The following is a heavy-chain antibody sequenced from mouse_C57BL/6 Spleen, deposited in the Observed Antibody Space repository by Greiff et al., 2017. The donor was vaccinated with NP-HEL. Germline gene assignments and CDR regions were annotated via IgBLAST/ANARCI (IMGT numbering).Heavy chain of an antibody. CDR2: ISSGSSTI. CDR1: GFTFSDYG. J-gene: IGHJ2*01. CDR3: ARGGTYYFDY. Sequence: VQLQESGGGLVKPGGSLKLSCAASGFTFSDYGMHWVRQAPEKGLEWVAYISSGSSTIYYADTVKGRFTISRDNAKNTLFLQMTSLRSEDTAMYYCARGGTYYFDYWGQGTTLTVSS. V-gene: IGHV5-17*01.